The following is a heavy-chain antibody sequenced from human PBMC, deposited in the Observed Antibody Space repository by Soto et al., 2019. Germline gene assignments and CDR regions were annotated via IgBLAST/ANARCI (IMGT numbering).Heavy chain of an antibody. CDR1: GFTFSSYA. J-gene: IGHJ4*02. V-gene: IGHV3-23*01. CDR3: AKDLGSESEGYDYIWGSYRYGYEY. Sequence: HPGGSLRLSCAASGFTFSSYAMSWVRQAPGKGQEWVSAISGSGGSTYYADSVKGRFTISRDNSKNTLYLQMNSLRAEDTAVYYCAKDLGSESEGYDYIWGSYRYGYEYWGQGTLVTVSS. CDR2: ISGSGGST. D-gene: IGHD3-16*02.